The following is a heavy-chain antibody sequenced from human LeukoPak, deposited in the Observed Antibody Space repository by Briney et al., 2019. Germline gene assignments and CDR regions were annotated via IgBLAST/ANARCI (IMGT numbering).Heavy chain of an antibody. CDR2: INHSGST. CDR1: GGSSSGYY. J-gene: IGHJ4*02. D-gene: IGHD5-18*01. Sequence: SETLSLTCAVYGGSSSGYYWSWIRQPPGKGLEWIGEINHSGSTNYNPSLKSRVTISVDTSKNQFSLKLSSVTAADTAVYYCARGRGRGLIQLWLQAYYFDYWGQGTLVTVSS. CDR3: ARGRGRGLIQLWLQAYYFDY. V-gene: IGHV4-34*01.